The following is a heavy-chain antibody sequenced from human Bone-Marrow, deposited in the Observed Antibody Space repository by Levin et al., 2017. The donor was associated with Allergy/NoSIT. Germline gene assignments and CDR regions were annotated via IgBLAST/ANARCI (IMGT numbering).Heavy chain of an antibody. Sequence: GGSLRLSCAASGFTFSDHYMDWVRQAPGQGLEWVARTRNKARSYTTEYAASVKGRFTISRDDSKTSLYLQMNSLKTEDTAMYYCVRVSQDLVTTHGNFDCWGRGTLVTVSS. D-gene: IGHD4-17*01. CDR1: GFTFSDHY. CDR3: VRVSQDLVTTHGNFDC. CDR2: TRNKARSYTT. V-gene: IGHV3-72*01. J-gene: IGHJ2*01.